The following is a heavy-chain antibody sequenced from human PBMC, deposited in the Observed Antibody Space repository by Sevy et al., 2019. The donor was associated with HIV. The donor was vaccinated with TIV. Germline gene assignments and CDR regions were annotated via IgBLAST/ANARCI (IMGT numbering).Heavy chain of an antibody. CDR3: ARGGLTYYYDSSGSNSVYLDY. V-gene: IGHV1-46*01. Sequence: ASVNVSCKASGYTFTSYYMHWVRQAPGQGLEWMGIINPSGGSTSYAQKFQGRVTMSRDTSTSSVYMELSSLRSEDTAVYYCARGGLTYYYDSSGSNSVYLDYWGQGALVTVSS. CDR2: INPSGGST. D-gene: IGHD3-22*01. J-gene: IGHJ4*02. CDR1: GYTFTSYY.